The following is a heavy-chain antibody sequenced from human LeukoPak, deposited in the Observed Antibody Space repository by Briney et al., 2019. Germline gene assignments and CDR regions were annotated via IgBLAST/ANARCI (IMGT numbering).Heavy chain of an antibody. CDR3: ARRALYTTSNFDF. J-gene: IGHJ4*02. V-gene: IGHV5-51*01. Sequence: GESLKISCKGSGYSFSTYWIAWVRQMPGKGLEWMGIIYPDDSDTRYSPSFQGQVTISADKSINTAYLQWSSLKASDTAVYYCARRALYTTSNFDFWGQGTLVTVSS. CDR1: GYSFSTYW. D-gene: IGHD2-2*02. CDR2: IYPDDSDT.